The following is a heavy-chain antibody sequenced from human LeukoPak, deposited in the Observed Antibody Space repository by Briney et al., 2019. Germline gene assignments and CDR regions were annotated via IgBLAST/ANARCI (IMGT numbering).Heavy chain of an antibody. CDR1: GGSISSGGYS. D-gene: IGHD1-7*01. CDR2: IYYSGGT. Sequence: PSETLSLTCAVSGGSISSGGYSWRWIRQPPGTGLEWIGYIYYSGGTYYNPSLKSRVTISVDTSKNQFSLKLSSVTAADTAVYYCARGGYNWNYGDWFDPWGQGTLVTVSA. J-gene: IGHJ5*02. CDR3: ARGGYNWNYGDWFDP. V-gene: IGHV4-30-4*07.